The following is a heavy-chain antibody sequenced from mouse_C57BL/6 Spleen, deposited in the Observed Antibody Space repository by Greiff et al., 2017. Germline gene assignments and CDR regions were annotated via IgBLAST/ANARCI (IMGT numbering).Heavy chain of an antibody. CDR3: TRDHYCGSSSLAMDY. CDR1: GFTFSSYA. J-gene: IGHJ4*01. V-gene: IGHV5-9-1*02. CDR2: ISSGGDYI. Sequence: EVQVVESGEGLVKPGGSLKLSCAASGFTFSSYAMSWVRQTPEKRLEWVAYISSGGDYIYYADTVKGRFTISRDNARNTLYLQMSSLKSEDTAMYYCTRDHYCGSSSLAMDYWGQGTSVTVSS. D-gene: IGHD1-1*01.